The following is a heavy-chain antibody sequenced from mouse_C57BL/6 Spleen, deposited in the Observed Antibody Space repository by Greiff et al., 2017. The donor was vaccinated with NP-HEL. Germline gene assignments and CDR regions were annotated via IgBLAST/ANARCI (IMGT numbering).Heavy chain of an antibody. Sequence: QVQLQQSGAELVRPGSSVKLSCKASGYTFTSYWMDWVKQRPGQGLEWIGNIYPSDSETHYNQKFKDKATLSVDKSSSTAYMQLSSLTSEDSAVYYCARRAYYSNHRYFDVWGTGTTVTVSS. CDR2: IYPSDSET. CDR3: ARRAYYSNHRYFDV. D-gene: IGHD2-5*01. CDR1: GYTFTSYW. J-gene: IGHJ1*03. V-gene: IGHV1-61*01.